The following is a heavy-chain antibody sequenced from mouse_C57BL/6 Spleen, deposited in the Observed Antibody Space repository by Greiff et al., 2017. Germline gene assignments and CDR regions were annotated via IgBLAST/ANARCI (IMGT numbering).Heavy chain of an antibody. Sequence: QVQLQQSGPELVKPGASVKISCKASGYAFSSSWMNWVKQRPGKGLEWIGRIYPGDGDTNYNGKFKGKATLTADKSSSTAYMQLSSLTSEDSAVYFCARVYYGSYYAMDYWGQGTSVTVSS. V-gene: IGHV1-82*01. CDR1: GYAFSSSW. J-gene: IGHJ4*01. D-gene: IGHD2-2*01. CDR2: IYPGDGDT. CDR3: ARVYYGSYYAMDY.